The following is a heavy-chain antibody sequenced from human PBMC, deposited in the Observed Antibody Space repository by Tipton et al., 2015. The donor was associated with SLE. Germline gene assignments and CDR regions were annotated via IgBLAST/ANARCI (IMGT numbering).Heavy chain of an antibody. CDR2: IYYSGST. CDR1: GGSISSYY. Sequence: TLSLTCTVSGGSISSYYWSWIRQPPGKGLEWIGYIYYSGSTNYNPSLKSRVTISIDTSKNQFSLKLSSVTAADTAVYYCARAPTVTNILYYGMDVWGQGTTVTVSS. V-gene: IGHV4-59*08. CDR3: ARAPTVTNILYYGMDV. D-gene: IGHD4-17*01. J-gene: IGHJ6*02.